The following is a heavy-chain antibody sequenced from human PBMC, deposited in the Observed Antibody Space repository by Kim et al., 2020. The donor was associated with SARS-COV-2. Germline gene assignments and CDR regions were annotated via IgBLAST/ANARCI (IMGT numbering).Heavy chain of an antibody. CDR2: TRNKANSYTT. V-gene: IGHV3-72*01. Sequence: GGSLRLSCAASGFTFSDHYMDWVRQAPGKGLEWVGRTRNKANSYTTEYAASVKGRFTISRDDSKNSLYLQMNSLKTEDTAVYYCARDRMFLDYYYGMDVWGQGTTVTVSS. CDR3: ARDRMFLDYYYGMDV. CDR1: GFTFSDHY. D-gene: IGHD3-10*02. J-gene: IGHJ6*02.